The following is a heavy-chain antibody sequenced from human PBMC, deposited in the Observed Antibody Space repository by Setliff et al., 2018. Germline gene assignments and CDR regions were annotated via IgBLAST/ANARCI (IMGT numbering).Heavy chain of an antibody. D-gene: IGHD2-8*01. J-gene: IGHJ4*02. V-gene: IGHV4-39*07. CDR2: VSFFGSA. CDR1: GVSFSSTTFY. Sequence: ETLSLTCHVSGVSFSSTTFYWAWIRQSPGKGLEWIGSVSFFGSAYYNPSLQSRGAISLDTSRNQFSLELSSVTAADTAVYYCARDPGVHSGTWCLDSWGQGTVVTVSS. CDR3: ARDPGVHSGTWCLDS.